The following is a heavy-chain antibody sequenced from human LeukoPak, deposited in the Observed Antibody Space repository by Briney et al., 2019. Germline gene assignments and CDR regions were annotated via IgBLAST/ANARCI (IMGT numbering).Heavy chain of an antibody. Sequence: ASVKVSCKASGYTFTSYYMHWVRQAPGQGLEWMGIINPSGGSTSYAQKFQGRVTMTRDTSTSTVYMELSSLRSEDTAVYYCARDQGVTFGGVIVGGDYWGQGTLVTVSS. V-gene: IGHV1-46*01. D-gene: IGHD3-16*02. J-gene: IGHJ4*02. CDR1: GYTFTSYY. CDR3: ARDQGVTFGGVIVGGDY. CDR2: INPSGGST.